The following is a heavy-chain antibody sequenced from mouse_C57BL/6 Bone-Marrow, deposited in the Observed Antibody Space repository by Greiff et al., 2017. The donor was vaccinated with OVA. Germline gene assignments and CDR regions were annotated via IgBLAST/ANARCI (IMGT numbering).Heavy chain of an antibody. CDR1: GYSFTIYY. CDR2: IYPGSGNT. D-gene: IGHD2-5*01. J-gene: IGHJ4*01. V-gene: IGHV1-66*01. CDR3: ERSNGGGLANDY. Sequence: VQLQESGPELVKPGASVKISCKASGYSFTIYYIHWVKQRPGQGLEWIGWIYPGSGNTKYNEKFKGKATLTADTSSSTAYMQLSSVTSEDSAVYKCERSNGGGLANDYWGQGTSVTVSS.